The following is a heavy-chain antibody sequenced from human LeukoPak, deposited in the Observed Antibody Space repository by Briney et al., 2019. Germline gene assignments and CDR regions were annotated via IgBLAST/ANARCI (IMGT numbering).Heavy chain of an antibody. V-gene: IGHV4-34*01. CDR2: INHSGST. Sequence: SETLSLTCAVYGGSFSGYYWSWLRQPPGKGLEWIGEINHSGSTNYNPSLTSQVTISVDTSKNQFSLKLSSVTAADTAVYYCARQARGYYYGSGSYYNSQNYYYYYMDVWGKGTTVTISS. CDR1: GGSFSGYY. D-gene: IGHD3-10*01. J-gene: IGHJ6*03. CDR3: ARQARGYYYGSGSYYNSQNYYYYYMDV.